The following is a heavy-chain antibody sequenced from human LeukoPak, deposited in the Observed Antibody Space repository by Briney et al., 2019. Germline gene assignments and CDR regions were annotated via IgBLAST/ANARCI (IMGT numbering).Heavy chain of an antibody. Sequence: PSETLSLTCTVSGGSINSSSYYWGWIRQPPGKGLEWIGSIYYSGSTYYNPCLKSRVTISVDTSKNQFSLKLSSVTAADTAVYYCARRKRYCSSTSCKMGAFDIWGQGTMVTVSS. CDR2: IYYSGST. D-gene: IGHD2-2*01. J-gene: IGHJ3*02. CDR1: GGSINSSSYY. CDR3: ARRKRYCSSTSCKMGAFDI. V-gene: IGHV4-39*07.